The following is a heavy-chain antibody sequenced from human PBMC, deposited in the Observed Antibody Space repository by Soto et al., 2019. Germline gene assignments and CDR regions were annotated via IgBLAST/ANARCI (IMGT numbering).Heavy chain of an antibody. J-gene: IGHJ4*02. V-gene: IGHV3-74*01. CDR3: AGPYVDYLFTY. D-gene: IGHD4-17*01. CDR2: INSDGSST. CDR1: GFTFSSYW. Sequence: EVQLVESGGGLVQPGGSLRLSCAASGFTFSSYWMHWVRQAPGKGLVWVSRINSDGSSTSYADSVKGRFTISRDNAKKTLYLQMDSLTADDTAVYYCAGPYVDYLFTYWGQGTLVTVSS.